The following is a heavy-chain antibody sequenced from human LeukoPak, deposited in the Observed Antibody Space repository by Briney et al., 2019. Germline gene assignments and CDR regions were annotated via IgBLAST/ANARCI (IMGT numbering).Heavy chain of an antibody. CDR2: IYTSGST. J-gene: IGHJ5*02. CDR1: GGSISSYY. V-gene: IGHV4-4*07. Sequence: SEALSLTCTVSGGSISSYYWSWIRQPAGKGLEWIGRIYTSGSTNYNPSLKSRVTMSVDTSKNQFSLKLSSVTAADTAVYYCASGGSSWYFNWFDPWGQGTLVTVSS. CDR3: ASGGSSWYFNWFDP. D-gene: IGHD6-13*01.